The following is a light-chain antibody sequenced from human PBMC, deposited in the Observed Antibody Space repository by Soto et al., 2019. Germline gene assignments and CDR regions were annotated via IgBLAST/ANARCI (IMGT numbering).Light chain of an antibody. CDR1: QGISNW. CDR3: QQGNSFPLT. CDR2: ATS. V-gene: IGKV1-12*01. J-gene: IGKJ3*01. Sequence: DIQMTQSPSSVSASVGDRVIITCRANQGISNWLAWYQQKPGKAPQLLIYATSNLQGGVPSRFSGRRSGTDFTLTISSLQPEDFATYYCQQGNSFPLTFGPGTKVDIK.